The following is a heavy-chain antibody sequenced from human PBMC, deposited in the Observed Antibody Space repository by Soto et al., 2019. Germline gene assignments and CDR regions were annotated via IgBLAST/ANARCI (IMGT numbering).Heavy chain of an antibody. CDR3: VMVDNYVTPTPQDV. Sequence: QVQLVQSGDEVKKPGASVKVSCKASGSIFVNYGIAWVRQAPGQGLEWMGWISPYTGNTHSATKIQGRLTMTTDTSTSTAYMDLGSLTSDDTAVYYCVMVDNYVTPTPQDVWGQGTTVIVSS. CDR2: ISPYTGNT. J-gene: IGHJ6*02. D-gene: IGHD3-16*01. CDR1: GSIFVNYG. V-gene: IGHV1-18*01.